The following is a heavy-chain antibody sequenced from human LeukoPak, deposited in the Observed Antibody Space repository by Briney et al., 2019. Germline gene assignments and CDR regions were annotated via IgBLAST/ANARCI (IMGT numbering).Heavy chain of an antibody. J-gene: IGHJ4*02. CDR3: ARDNIGESSFDY. Sequence: ASVKVSCKASGYTFTSYYMHWVRQAPGQGLEWMGMINPSGGSTSYTQKFQGRVTMTRDTSTSTVYMELSSLRSEDTAVYYCARDNIGESSFDYWGQGALVTVSS. CDR2: INPSGGST. CDR1: GYTFTSYY. V-gene: IGHV1-46*01.